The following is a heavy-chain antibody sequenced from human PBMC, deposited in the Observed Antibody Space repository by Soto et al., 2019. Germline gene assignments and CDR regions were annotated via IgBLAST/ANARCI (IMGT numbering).Heavy chain of an antibody. J-gene: IGHJ4*02. CDR1: GFTVSSNY. Sequence: GGSLRLSCAASGFTVSSNYMSWVRQAPGKGLEWVSVIYSGGSTYYADAVKGRFTISRDNSKNTLYLQMNSLRAEDTAVYYCARDLNSSSSGRDYWGQGTLVTVSS. V-gene: IGHV3-53*01. D-gene: IGHD6-6*01. CDR3: ARDLNSSSSGRDY. CDR2: IYSGGST.